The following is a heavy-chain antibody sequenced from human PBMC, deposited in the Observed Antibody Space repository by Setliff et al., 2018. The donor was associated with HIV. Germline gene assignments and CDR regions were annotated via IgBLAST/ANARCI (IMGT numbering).Heavy chain of an antibody. CDR1: GVSVGSGDYY. J-gene: IGHJ4*02. D-gene: IGHD6-6*01. Sequence: SETLSLTRSVSGVSVGSGDYYWHWIRQHPEKALEWIGYIFHSGDTYYNPSLKSRISMSVDTSKNQFSLELTSLTAADTAVYYCATRPRIAARPFDYWGQGMLVTVSS. V-gene: IGHV4-31*03. CDR2: IFHSGDT. CDR3: ATRPRIAARPFDY.